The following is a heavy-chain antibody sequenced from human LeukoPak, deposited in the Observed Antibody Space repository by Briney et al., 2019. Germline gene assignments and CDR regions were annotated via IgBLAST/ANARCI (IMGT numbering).Heavy chain of an antibody. V-gene: IGHV3-11*06. D-gene: IGHD6-13*01. J-gene: IGHJ4*02. Sequence: GGSLRLSCAASGFTVSSTYMSWIRQAPGKGLEWVSYISSSSSYTNYADSVKGRFTISRDNAKNSLYLQMNSLRAEDTAVYYCARDQISAAGTDYWGQGTLVTVSS. CDR2: ISSSSSYT. CDR1: GFTVSSTY. CDR3: ARDQISAAGTDY.